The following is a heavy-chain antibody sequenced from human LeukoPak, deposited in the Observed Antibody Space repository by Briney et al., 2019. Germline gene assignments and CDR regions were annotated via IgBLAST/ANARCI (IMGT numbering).Heavy chain of an antibody. V-gene: IGHV3-43D*03. J-gene: IGHJ3*02. Sequence: GGSLRLSCAASGFTFDDYAMHWVRQAPGKGLEWASLISWDGGSTYYADSVKGRFAISRDNSKNSLYLQMNSLRAEDTAVYYCARASVGSSWYLGAFDIWGQGTMVTVSS. D-gene: IGHD6-13*01. CDR1: GFTFDDYA. CDR2: ISWDGGST. CDR3: ARASVGSSWYLGAFDI.